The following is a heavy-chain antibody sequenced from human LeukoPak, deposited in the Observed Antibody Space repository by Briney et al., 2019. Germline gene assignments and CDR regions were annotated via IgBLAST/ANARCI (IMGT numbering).Heavy chain of an antibody. V-gene: IGHV4-34*01. CDR3: ARGRGVVVVAAWVFDY. CDR1: GGSFSGYY. CDR2: INHRGST. J-gene: IGHJ4*02. D-gene: IGHD2-15*01. Sequence: SSETLSLPHAVYGGSFSGYYWRWISQPPGKGLEWIGEINHRGSTNYNPSLKSRVTISVDTSKNQFSLKLSSVTAADTVVYYCARGRGVVVVAAWVFDYWGQGTLGTVSS.